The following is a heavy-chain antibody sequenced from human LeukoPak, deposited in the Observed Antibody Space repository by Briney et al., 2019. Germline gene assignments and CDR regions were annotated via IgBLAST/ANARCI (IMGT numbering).Heavy chain of an antibody. Sequence: SETLSLTCTVSGGSISSYYWSWIRQPPGKGLEWIGYIYYSGSTNYNPSLKSRVTISVDTSKNQFSLKLSPVTAADTAVYYCARGAANVDTAMVISWYMDVWGKGTTVTVSS. J-gene: IGHJ6*03. CDR1: GGSISSYY. D-gene: IGHD5-18*01. CDR2: IYYSGST. V-gene: IGHV4-59*01. CDR3: ARGAANVDTAMVISWYMDV.